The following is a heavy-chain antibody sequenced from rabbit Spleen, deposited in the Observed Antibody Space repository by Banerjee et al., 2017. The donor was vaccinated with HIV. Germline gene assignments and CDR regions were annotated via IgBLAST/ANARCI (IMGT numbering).Heavy chain of an antibody. Sequence: QSLVESGGDLVKPGASLIPTCTASGFSFSSSDYMCWVRQAPGKGVEWISCIAGSSSGFYFSPDWGKSRFTHSKTSSTQGTLQMTSLTGADTATYFCARDTGRCFSCYGMDLWGPGTLVTVS. V-gene: IGHV1S40*01. D-gene: IGHD7-1*01. CDR2: IAGSSSGFY. CDR1: GFSFSSSDY. J-gene: IGHJ6*01. CDR3: ARDTGRCFSCYGMDL.